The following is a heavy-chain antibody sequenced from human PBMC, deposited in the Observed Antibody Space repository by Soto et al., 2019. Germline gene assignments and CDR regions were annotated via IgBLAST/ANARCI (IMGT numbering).Heavy chain of an antibody. CDR2: IKSKTDGGTT. D-gene: IGHD1-26*01. V-gene: IGHV3-15*01. CDR1: GFTFSNAW. CDR3: TTSFFGGSYLWVAMGY. J-gene: IGHJ4*02. Sequence: RLSCAASGFTFSNAWMSWVRQAPGKGLEWVGRIKSKTDGGTTDYAAPVKGRFTISRDDSKNTLYLQMNSLKTEDTAVYYCTTSFFGGSYLWVAMGYWGQGTLVTVSS.